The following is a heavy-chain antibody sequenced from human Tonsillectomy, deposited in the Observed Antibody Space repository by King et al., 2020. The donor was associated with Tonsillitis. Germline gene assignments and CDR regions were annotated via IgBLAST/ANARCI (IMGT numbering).Heavy chain of an antibody. Sequence: QLQESGPGLVKPSQTLSLTCTVSGGSISSGDYYWSWILQPPGKGLEWIGYIYYSGSTYYNPSLKSRVSISVDTSKNQFSLKLSSVTAADTAVFYCARLNIVSWFDPWGQGTLVTVSS. CDR2: IYYSGST. CDR1: GGSISSGDYY. V-gene: IGHV4-30-4*01. CDR3: ARLNIVSWFDP. J-gene: IGHJ5*02. D-gene: IGHD3-16*02.